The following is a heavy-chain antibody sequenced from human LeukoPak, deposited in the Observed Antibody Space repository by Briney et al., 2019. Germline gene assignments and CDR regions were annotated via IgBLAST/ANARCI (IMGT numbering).Heavy chain of an antibody. J-gene: IGHJ4*02. D-gene: IGHD3-10*01. CDR3: ARGGSPFY. V-gene: IGHV3-74*01. CDR1: GFSFSTSW. CDR2: IRGDGRTT. Sequence: GGSLRLSCAAAGFSFSTSWLHWVRHVPGKGLEWVARIRGDGRTTTYADCVEGRFLISRDNAKNKVYLQMNSLTAEDTAMYHCARGGSPFYWGQGSLVTVSS.